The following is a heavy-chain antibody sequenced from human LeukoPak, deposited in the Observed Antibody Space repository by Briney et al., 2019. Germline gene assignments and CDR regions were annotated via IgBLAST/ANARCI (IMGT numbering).Heavy chain of an antibody. V-gene: IGHV4-59*01. CDR3: ARGHEAFGY. CDR2: IYYSGST. Sequence: SETLSLTCTVSGGSISSYYWSWIRQPPGKGLEWIGYIYYSGSTNYNPSLKSRVTISVDTSKNQFSLKLSSVTAADTAVYYCARGHEAFGYWGQGTLVTVSS. CDR1: GGSISSYY. J-gene: IGHJ4*02.